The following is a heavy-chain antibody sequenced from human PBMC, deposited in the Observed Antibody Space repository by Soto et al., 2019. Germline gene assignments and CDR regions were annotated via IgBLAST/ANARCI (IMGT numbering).Heavy chain of an antibody. D-gene: IGHD6-13*01. CDR3: AIPTRNSWTCNF. CDR1: GGTFSNYA. J-gene: IGHJ4*02. Sequence: QVQVVQSGAEVKKPGSSVKVSCKASGGTFSNYAISWVRQAPGHGLEWVGGIIPLTETPVYAQTVQGRLTITADEITSAAYMELSSLRSDATSVYYCAIPTRNSWTCNFWGQGTLVTVSS. CDR2: IIPLTETP. V-gene: IGHV1-69*01.